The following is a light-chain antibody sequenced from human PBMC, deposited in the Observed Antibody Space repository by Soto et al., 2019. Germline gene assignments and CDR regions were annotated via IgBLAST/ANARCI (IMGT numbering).Light chain of an antibody. Sequence: EIVLTQSPGTLSLSPGARATLSCRASQSVSSNYLAWYQQTPGQAPRLLIYGASSRATGIPDRFSGSASGTDFTLTISRLEPEDFAVYYCQQYGSSPQTFGQGTKVEIK. CDR1: QSVSSNY. CDR2: GAS. CDR3: QQYGSSPQT. V-gene: IGKV3-20*01. J-gene: IGKJ1*01.